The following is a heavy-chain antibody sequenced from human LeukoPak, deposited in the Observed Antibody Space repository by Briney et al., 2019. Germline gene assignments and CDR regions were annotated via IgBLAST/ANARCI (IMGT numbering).Heavy chain of an antibody. D-gene: IGHD5-18*01. CDR1: GFTFSSYG. CDR2: IRYDGSNK. V-gene: IGHV3-30*02. Sequence: GALRLSCAASGFTFSSYGMHWVRQAPGKGLEWVAFIRYDGSNKYYADSVKGRFTISGDNSKNTLYLQMNSLRAEDTAVYYCAKGGDSYAANAFDYWGQGTLVTVSS. J-gene: IGHJ4*02. CDR3: AKGGDSYAANAFDY.